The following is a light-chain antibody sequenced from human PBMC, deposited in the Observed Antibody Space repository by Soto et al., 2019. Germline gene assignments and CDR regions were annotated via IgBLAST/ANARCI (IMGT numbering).Light chain of an antibody. CDR3: QRYGRSPFT. J-gene: IGKJ2*01. Sequence: EIVLTQSPVTMSLSPWERATLSCRASQRISSNFLDWFLQKPGLPPRLVIYVASTRASGVPDRFCGGGSGTDLVLPTSRLQPEDFDVYYCQRYGRSPFTFGQGTKLQIQ. CDR2: VAS. V-gene: IGKV3-20*01. CDR1: QRISSNF.